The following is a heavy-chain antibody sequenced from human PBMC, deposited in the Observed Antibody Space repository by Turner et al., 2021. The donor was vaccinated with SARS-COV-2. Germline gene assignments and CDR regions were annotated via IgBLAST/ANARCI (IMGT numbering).Heavy chain of an antibody. D-gene: IGHD2-21*02. J-gene: IGHJ4*02. CDR1: GGSFSCYY. V-gene: IGHV4-34*01. CDR2: IHPSGST. Sequence: QVHLQQWGAGLLKPSATLSLTCAVYGGSFSCYYWTWIRQPPGKGLEWIGEIHPSGSTYYNPSLKSRVTISQDTSKRQVYLNLSSVTAADTAVYHCSRGDDSRKSGLLWGQGTLVTVSS. CDR3: SRGDDSRKSGLL.